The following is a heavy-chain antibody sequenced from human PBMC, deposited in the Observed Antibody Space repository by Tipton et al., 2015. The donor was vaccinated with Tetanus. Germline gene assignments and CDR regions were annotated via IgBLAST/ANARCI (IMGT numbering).Heavy chain of an antibody. D-gene: IGHD6-19*01. CDR3: ARGYSSGWSQADY. J-gene: IGHJ4*02. CDR2: IYYSGST. Sequence: TLSLTCTVSGGSISSSSYYWGWIRQPPGKGLEWIGSIYYSGSTYYNPSLKSRLTISVDTSKNQFSLKLSSVTAADTAVYYCARGYSSGWSQADYWAQGTLVTVSS. CDR1: GGSISSSSYY. V-gene: IGHV4-39*01.